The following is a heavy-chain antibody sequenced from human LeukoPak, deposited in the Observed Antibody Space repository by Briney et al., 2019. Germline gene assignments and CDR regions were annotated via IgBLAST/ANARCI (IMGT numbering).Heavy chain of an antibody. CDR3: ARPYETWFDP. CDR1: GGSISSYF. Sequence: SETLSLTCSVSGGSISSYFWSWIRQPPGKGLEWIGYIYYSGSTSYNPSLKSRATISVDTSKNQFSLRLSSVTAADTALYYCARPYETWFDPWGQGTLVTVSS. CDR2: IYYSGST. J-gene: IGHJ5*02. D-gene: IGHD3-3*01. V-gene: IGHV4-59*08.